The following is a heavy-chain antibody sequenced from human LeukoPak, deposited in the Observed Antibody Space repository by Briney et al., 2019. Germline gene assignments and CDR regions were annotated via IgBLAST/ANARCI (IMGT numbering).Heavy chain of an antibody. CDR2: IYSDNT. Sequence: GRSLRLSCAASGFTFDDYAMHWVRQAPRKGLEWVSFIYSDNTHYSDSVKGRFTISRDNSKNTLYLQMNSLRAEDTAVYYCAREYQLLGTVYNYFDPWGQGTLVTVSS. D-gene: IGHD2-2*01. CDR3: AREYQLLGTVYNYFDP. CDR1: GFTFDDYA. J-gene: IGHJ5*02. V-gene: IGHV3-9*01.